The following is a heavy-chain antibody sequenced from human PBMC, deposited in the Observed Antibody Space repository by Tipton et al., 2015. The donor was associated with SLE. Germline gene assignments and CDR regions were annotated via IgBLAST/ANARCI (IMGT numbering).Heavy chain of an antibody. J-gene: IGHJ3*01. V-gene: IGHV3-33*06. CDR3: AKPILFDNVFDL. D-gene: IGHD2-21*01. Sequence: SLRLSCAASGFTFSTYGMHWVRQAPGKGLEWVSFIWHDGSNKFYADSVKGRFTISRDNSKNTLFLQLNSLRVEDTAIYYCAKPILFDNVFDLWGRGTMVTVSS. CDR2: IWHDGSNK. CDR1: GFTFSTYG.